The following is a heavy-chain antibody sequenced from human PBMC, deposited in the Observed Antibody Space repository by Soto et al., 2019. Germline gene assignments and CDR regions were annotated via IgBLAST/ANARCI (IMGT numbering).Heavy chain of an antibody. Sequence: QVQLQESGPGLVKSSETLSLTCTVSGESITTSNWWSWVRQPPGGGLEWIGEIYHRGTTNYHPSLKSRAPTPLDKSKNQCSMKVKSVTAADTAMYYCTRGDAAVSGDLYWGQGILVAVSS. CDR3: TRGDAAVSGDLY. CDR2: IYHRGTT. CDR1: GESITTSNW. J-gene: IGHJ4*02. D-gene: IGHD6-19*01. V-gene: IGHV4-4*02.